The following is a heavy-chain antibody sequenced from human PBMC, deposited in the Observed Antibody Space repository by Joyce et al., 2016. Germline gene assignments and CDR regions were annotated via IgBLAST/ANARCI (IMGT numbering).Heavy chain of an antibody. J-gene: IGHJ4*02. CDR3: ARFSGSYFPEDY. V-gene: IGHV5-10-1*03. CDR2: SDASDSFT. D-gene: IGHD1-26*01. CDR1: TYIFSSYW. Sequence: EVQLVQSGPEVKKPGESLRISCEGSTYIFSSYWITWVRQVPGKGLEWMGRSDASDSFTKYSPAFQGHVTYSVDKSIHTAYLQWRSLKASDTAIYYCARFSGSYFPEDYWGPGTLVTVS.